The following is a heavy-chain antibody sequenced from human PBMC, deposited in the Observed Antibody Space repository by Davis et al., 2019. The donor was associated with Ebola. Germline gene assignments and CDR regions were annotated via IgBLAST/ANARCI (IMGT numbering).Heavy chain of an antibody. J-gene: IGHJ6*02. CDR2: INSDGSST. Sequence: GESLKISCAASGFTFSSYAMHWVRQAPGKGLVWVSRINSDGSSTSYADSVKGRFTISRDNAKNTLYLQMNSLRAEDTAVYYCARGDIVVVPAAMLDYYYGMDVWGQGTTVTVSS. V-gene: IGHV3-74*01. D-gene: IGHD2-2*01. CDR1: GFTFSSYA. CDR3: ARGDIVVVPAAMLDYYYGMDV.